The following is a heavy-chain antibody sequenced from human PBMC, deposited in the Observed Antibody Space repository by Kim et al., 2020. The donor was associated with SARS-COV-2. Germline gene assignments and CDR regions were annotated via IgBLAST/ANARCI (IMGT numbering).Heavy chain of an antibody. J-gene: IGHJ3*02. CDR3: ARDLPPDIAVAPGTFDI. Sequence: LKSRVTISVETSKNQFSLKLSSVTAADTAVYYCARDLPPDIAVAPGTFDIWGQGTMVTVSS. V-gene: IGHV4-39*07. D-gene: IGHD6-19*01.